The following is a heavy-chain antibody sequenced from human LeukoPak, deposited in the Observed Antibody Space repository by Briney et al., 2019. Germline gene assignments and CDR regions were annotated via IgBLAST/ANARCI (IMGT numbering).Heavy chain of an antibody. Sequence: SQTLSLTCTVAGASISSYYWSWVRQPPGKGLEWIGYIYYSGSTNYNPSRKSRVTISVDTSKNQFSLKLRSVSAADTAVYYCARLNRDQRLGYCSGGSCLSIFDYWGQGTLVTVSS. D-gene: IGHD2-15*01. CDR2: IYYSGST. CDR3: ARLNRDQRLGYCSGGSCLSIFDY. CDR1: GASISSYY. V-gene: IGHV4-59*01. J-gene: IGHJ4*02.